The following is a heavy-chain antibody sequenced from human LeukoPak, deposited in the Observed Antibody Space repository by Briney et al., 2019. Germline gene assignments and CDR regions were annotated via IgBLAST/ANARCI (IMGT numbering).Heavy chain of an antibody. V-gene: IGHV1-46*01. J-gene: IGHJ4*02. CDR1: GYTFTSYY. Sequence: GSSVKVSFKASGYTFTSYYMHWVRQAPGQGLEWMGIIKPRGGSTSYAQKFQGRVTMTRDTSTSTVYMELSSLRSEDTAVYDCARGSIYYFDYWGQGTLVTVSS. CDR2: IKPRGGST. CDR3: ARGSIYYFDY. D-gene: IGHD3-9*01.